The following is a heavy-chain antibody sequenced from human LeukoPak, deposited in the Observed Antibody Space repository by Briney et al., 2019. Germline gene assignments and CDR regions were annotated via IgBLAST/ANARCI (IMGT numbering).Heavy chain of an antibody. Sequence: GGSLRLSCAVSGFTVSRNYMSWVRQAPGKWLEWVSLIYSGGTTYYADSVKGRFTISRDNSKNTLYLQMNSLRAEDTAVYYCARRAGGYSHPYDYWGQGILVTVSS. CDR1: GFTVSRNY. CDR2: IYSGGTT. J-gene: IGHJ4*02. V-gene: IGHV3-53*01. D-gene: IGHD4-23*01. CDR3: ARRAGGYSHPYDY.